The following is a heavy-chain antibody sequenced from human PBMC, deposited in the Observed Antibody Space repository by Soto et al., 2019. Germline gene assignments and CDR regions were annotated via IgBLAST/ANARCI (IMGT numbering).Heavy chain of an antibody. J-gene: IGHJ6*02. Sequence: EVQLVESGGGLVKPGGSLRLSCAASGFTFSSYSMNWVRQAPGKGLEWVSSISSSSSYIYYADSVKGRFTISRDNPKNALFLQMNSLGAEDTAVYYCARDWGGYYGSGSMDVWGQGTTVTVSS. V-gene: IGHV3-21*01. CDR2: ISSSSSYI. CDR1: GFTFSSYS. D-gene: IGHD3-10*01. CDR3: ARDWGGYYGSGSMDV.